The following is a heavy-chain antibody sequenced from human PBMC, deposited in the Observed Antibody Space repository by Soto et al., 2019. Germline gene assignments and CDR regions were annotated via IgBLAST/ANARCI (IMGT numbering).Heavy chain of an antibody. J-gene: IGHJ5*02. D-gene: IGHD3-3*01. CDR2: INAGNGNT. CDR3: ARADYDFWSGYSNWFDP. CDR1: GYTFTSYA. Sequence: QVQLVQSGAEVKKPGASAKVSCKASGYTFTSYAMHWVRQAPGQRLEWMGWINAGNGNTKYSQKFQGRVTITRDTSASTAYMELSSLRSEDTAVYYCARADYDFWSGYSNWFDPWGQGTLVTVSS. V-gene: IGHV1-3*01.